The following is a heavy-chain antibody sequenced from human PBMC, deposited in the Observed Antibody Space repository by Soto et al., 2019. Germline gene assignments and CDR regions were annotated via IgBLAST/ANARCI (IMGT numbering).Heavy chain of an antibody. J-gene: IGHJ6*02. Sequence: QVQLVQSGGEVKKPGASVKVSCQASGFTFTDYSISWVRQAPGHRLEWMGWISAYSGHTNYAQHLQGRVSMTTDTPPSTAYMELRSLISNDTAVYYCARDFEWELVDLGLSFQGMDVWGRGTSITVSS. CDR3: ARDFEWELVDLGLSFQGMDV. CDR2: ISAYSGHT. V-gene: IGHV1-18*01. CDR1: GFTFTDYS. D-gene: IGHD1-26*01.